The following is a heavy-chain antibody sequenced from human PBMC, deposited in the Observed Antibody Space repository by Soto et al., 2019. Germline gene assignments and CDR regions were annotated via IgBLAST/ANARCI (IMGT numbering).Heavy chain of an antibody. J-gene: IGHJ6*02. CDR1: EFTFDKYY. CDR2: IKPDGSEQ. Sequence: PGGSLRLSCAASEFTFDKYYMTWVRQAPRKGPEWVANIKPDGSEQYYVDSVKGRFTISRDNANNSLYLQMNSMRAEDTAVYFCARGNWNYYYGFDVWGHGTTVTVSS. D-gene: IGHD1-20*01. CDR3: ARGNWNYYYGFDV. V-gene: IGHV3-7*01.